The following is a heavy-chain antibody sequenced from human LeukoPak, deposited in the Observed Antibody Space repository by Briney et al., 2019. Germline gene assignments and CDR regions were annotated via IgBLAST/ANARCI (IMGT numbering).Heavy chain of an antibody. J-gene: IGHJ4*02. CDR3: ARGRRPRYCSGGSCSGTPIDY. CDR1: GASVSSNY. CDR2: IQTSGST. D-gene: IGHD2-15*01. V-gene: IGHV4-4*07. Sequence: PSETLSLTCTVSGASVSSNYWSWIRQPAGKGLEWIGRIQTSGSTNYNPSLKSRVTMSVDTSRNHFSLNLSSVTAADTAVYYCARGRRPRYCSGGSCSGTPIDYWGQGTLVTVSS.